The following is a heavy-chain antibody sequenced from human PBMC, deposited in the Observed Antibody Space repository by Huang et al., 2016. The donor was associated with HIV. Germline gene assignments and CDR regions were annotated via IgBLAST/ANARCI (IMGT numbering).Heavy chain of an antibody. D-gene: IGHD3-16*01. V-gene: IGHV4-59*11. CDR2: VFNTGIT. J-gene: IGHJ5*02. CDR1: GGSMRRQY. CDR3: AQEKSFGNWANNWFDP. Sequence: QVQLQESGPGLVKPSETLSLTCTVSGGSMRRQYWSWIRQPPGKGLQWVGTVFNTGITNYNPSFQSRVTISLDTSRNQFSLTLNSVTPADTAVYFCAQEKSFGNWANNWFDPWGQGTLVAVSS.